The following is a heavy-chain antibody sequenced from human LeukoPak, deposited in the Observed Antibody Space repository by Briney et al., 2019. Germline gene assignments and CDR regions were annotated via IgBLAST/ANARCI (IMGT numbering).Heavy chain of an antibody. V-gene: IGHV3-74*01. CDR1: GFTFSSYW. D-gene: IGHD5-18*01. J-gene: IGHJ4*02. Sequence: GGSLRLSCAASGFTFSSYWMHWVRQAPGKGLVWVSRINSDGSSTSYADSVKGRFTISRDNAKNTLYLQMNSLRAEDTAVYYCGRGYSYGYRIDYWGQGTLVTVSS. CDR2: INSDGSST. CDR3: GRGYSYGYRIDY.